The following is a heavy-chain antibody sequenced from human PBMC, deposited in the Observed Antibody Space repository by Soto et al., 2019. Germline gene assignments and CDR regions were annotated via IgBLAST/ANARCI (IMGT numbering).Heavy chain of an antibody. V-gene: IGHV4-30-4*01. D-gene: IGHD3-22*01. J-gene: IGHJ4*02. Sequence: PSETLSLTCTVSGGSIYSGNYYWSWIRQPPGKGLEWIGYIYYSGSTYYNPSLKSRVTISVDTSKNQFSLKLSSVTAADTAVYYCARVGEDSSGYSYIDYWGQGTLVTVSS. CDR1: GGSIYSGNYY. CDR3: ARVGEDSSGYSYIDY. CDR2: IYYSGST.